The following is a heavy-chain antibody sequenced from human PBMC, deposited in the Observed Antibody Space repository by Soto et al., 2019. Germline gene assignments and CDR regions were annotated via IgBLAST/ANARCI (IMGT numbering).Heavy chain of an antibody. CDR3: ARDRSGSMVASQPSDY. CDR2: ISYDGSNK. D-gene: IGHD5-12*01. Sequence: GGSLRLSCAASGFTFSSYAMHWVRQAPGKGLEWVAVISYDGSNKYYADSVKGRFTISRDNSKNTLYLQMNSLRAEDTAVYYCARDRSGSMVASQPSDYWGQGTLVTVSS. J-gene: IGHJ4*02. CDR1: GFTFSSYA. V-gene: IGHV3-30*04.